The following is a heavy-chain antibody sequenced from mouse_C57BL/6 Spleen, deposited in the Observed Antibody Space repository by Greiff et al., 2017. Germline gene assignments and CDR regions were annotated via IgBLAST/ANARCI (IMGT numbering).Heavy chain of an antibody. CDR1: GYTFTSYW. V-gene: IGHV1-61*01. CDR2: IYPSDSET. CDR3: AGEINYAMDY. Sequence: VQLQQPGAELVRPGSSVKLSCKASGYTFTSYWMDWVKQRPGQGLEWIGNIYPSDSETHYNQKFKDKATLTVDKSSSTAYMQLSSLTSEDSAVYYCAGEINYAMDYWGQGTSVTVSS. J-gene: IGHJ4*01.